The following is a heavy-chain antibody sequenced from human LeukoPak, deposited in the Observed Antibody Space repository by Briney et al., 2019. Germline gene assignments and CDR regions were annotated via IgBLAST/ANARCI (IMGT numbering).Heavy chain of an antibody. Sequence: SETLSLTCAVSGYSISSSNLWGWIRQPPGKGLEWIGYIYYSGSTYHNPSLKSRVTMSVDTSKNQSSLKLSSVTAVDTAVYYCARVGYCSGGSCSGFDYWGQGTLVTVSS. CDR2: IYYSGST. CDR1: GYSISSSNL. D-gene: IGHD2-15*01. J-gene: IGHJ4*02. CDR3: ARVGYCSGGSCSGFDY. V-gene: IGHV4-28*01.